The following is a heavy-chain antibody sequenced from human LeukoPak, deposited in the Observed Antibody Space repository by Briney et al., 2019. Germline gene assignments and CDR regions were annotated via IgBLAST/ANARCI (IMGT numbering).Heavy chain of an antibody. CDR3: ARDSQYNWKRDYYYGMDV. J-gene: IGHJ6*02. D-gene: IGHD1-1*01. V-gene: IGHV3-33*01. CDR1: GFTFSSYG. CDR2: IWYDGSNK. Sequence: TGGSLRLSCAASGFTFSSYGMHWVRQAPGKGLEWVAVIWYDGSNKYYADSVKGRSTISRDNSKNTLYLQMNSLRAEDTAVYYCARDSQYNWKRDYYYGMDVWGQGTTVTVSS.